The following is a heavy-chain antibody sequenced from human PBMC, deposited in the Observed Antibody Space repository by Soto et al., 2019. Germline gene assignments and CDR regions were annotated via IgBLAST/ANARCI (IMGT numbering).Heavy chain of an antibody. J-gene: IGHJ4*02. V-gene: IGHV1-3*01. Sequence: QVQLVQSGAEVKKPGASVKVSCKASGYTFTSYAMHWVRQAPGQRLEWMGWINAGNGNTKYSQKFQGRVTITRDTSASTAYMELSSLRSEDTAVYYCARDLIPVEPQLVLEYWGQRSLVVVGS. CDR1: GYTFTSYA. CDR2: INAGNGNT. D-gene: IGHD6-13*01. CDR3: ARDLIPVEPQLVLEY.